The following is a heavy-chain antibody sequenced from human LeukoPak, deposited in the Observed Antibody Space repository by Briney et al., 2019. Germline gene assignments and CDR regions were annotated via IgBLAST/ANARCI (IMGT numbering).Heavy chain of an antibody. CDR1: GGSFSVYY. CDR2: INHSGNT. Sequence: SETLSLTCAVYGGSFSVYYWSWIRQPPGKGLEWIGEINHSGNTNYNPSLKSRVTISVDTSKNQFALKLSSVTAADTAVYYCARGGFYCGGDCYVDYWGQGTLVTVSS. D-gene: IGHD2-21*02. CDR3: ARGGFYCGGDCYVDY. J-gene: IGHJ4*02. V-gene: IGHV4-34*01.